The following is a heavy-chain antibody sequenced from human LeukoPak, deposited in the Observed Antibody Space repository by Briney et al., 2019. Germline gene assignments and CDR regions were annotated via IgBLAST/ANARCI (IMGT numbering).Heavy chain of an antibody. CDR1: GGSISSGGYS. Sequence: SETLSLTCAVSGGSISSGGYSWSWIRQPPGKGLEWIGYIYHSGSTYYNPSLKSRVTISVDRSKNQFSLKLSSVTAADTAVYYCARVYRDYYDSSGYYPDAFDIWGQGTMVTVSS. V-gene: IGHV4-30-2*01. CDR2: IYHSGST. D-gene: IGHD3-22*01. J-gene: IGHJ3*02. CDR3: ARVYRDYYDSSGYYPDAFDI.